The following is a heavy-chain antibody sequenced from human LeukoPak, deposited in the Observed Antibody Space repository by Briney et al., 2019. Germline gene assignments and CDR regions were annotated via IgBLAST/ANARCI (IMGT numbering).Heavy chain of an antibody. CDR3: GKEGGA. V-gene: IGHV3-23*01. CDR2: IGGRGGST. CDR1: GFRFGDFT. D-gene: IGHD3-16*01. J-gene: IGHJ5*02. Sequence: GGSLRLPCAASGFRFGDFTMTWVRQAPGKGPEWVSAIGGRGGSTYYADSLGGRFTISRDNSKDMLYLQMNSLKVEDTATYYCGKEGGAWGQGTKVTVSS.